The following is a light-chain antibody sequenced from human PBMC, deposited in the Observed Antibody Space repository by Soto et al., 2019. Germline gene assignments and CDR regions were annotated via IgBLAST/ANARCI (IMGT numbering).Light chain of an antibody. Sequence: EIVLTQSPGTLSLSPGERATLSCRASQSVSSSSYLAWYQQKPGQAPRLLIYGASSRATGSPDRFSGSGSGTDFTLTISRLEPEDFAVYYCPQYGSSPLTFGGGTKVEIK. CDR1: QSVSSSSY. CDR2: GAS. V-gene: IGKV3-20*01. J-gene: IGKJ4*01. CDR3: PQYGSSPLT.